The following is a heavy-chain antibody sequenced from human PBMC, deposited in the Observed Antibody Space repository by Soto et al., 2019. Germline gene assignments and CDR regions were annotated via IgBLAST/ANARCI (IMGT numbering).Heavy chain of an antibody. CDR1: GFTFGRYA. CDR3: AKTAAPPTLVLARR. Sequence: EVQLLESGGGLVQPGGSLTLSCGASGFTFGRYAMKWVRQTPGKGLEWVSFISGSGDNTYYGESVRGRFTISRDNSRNTLFLHTASLRNDLTAVYSCAKTAAPPTLVLARRWGQGTTVSVAS. D-gene: IGHD2-21*01. J-gene: IGHJ4*02. V-gene: IGHV3-23*01. CDR2: ISGSGDNT.